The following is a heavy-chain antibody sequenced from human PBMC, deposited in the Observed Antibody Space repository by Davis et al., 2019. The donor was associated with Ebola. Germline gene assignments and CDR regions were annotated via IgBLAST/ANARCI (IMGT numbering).Heavy chain of an antibody. CDR3: ARASPPEYNVWSRNPHYHYFAMDV. V-gene: IGHV1-2*02. Sequence: ASVKVSCKASGGTFISYGISWVRQAPGQGLEWMGWISTNNADTTLAQRFQGRVTMTRDTSIGTAYMELSSLRSDDTDVYLCARASPPEYNVWSRNPHYHYFAMDVWGQGTTVTVSS. J-gene: IGHJ6*02. CDR1: GGTFISYG. CDR2: ISTNNADT. D-gene: IGHD2-8*01.